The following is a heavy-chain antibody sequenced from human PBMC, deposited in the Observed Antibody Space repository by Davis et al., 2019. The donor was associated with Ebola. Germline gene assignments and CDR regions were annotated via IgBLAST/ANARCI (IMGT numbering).Heavy chain of an antibody. V-gene: IGHV1-46*01. D-gene: IGHD4-17*01. CDR3: AVGYGDYAPFDY. Sequence: AASVKVSCKASGYTFTGYYMHWVRQAPGQGLEWMGIINPSGGSTRYAQKFQGRVTMTRDTSTSTVYMELSSLRSEDTAVYYCAVGYGDYAPFDYWGQGTLVTVCS. CDR1: GYTFTGYY. CDR2: INPSGGST. J-gene: IGHJ4*02.